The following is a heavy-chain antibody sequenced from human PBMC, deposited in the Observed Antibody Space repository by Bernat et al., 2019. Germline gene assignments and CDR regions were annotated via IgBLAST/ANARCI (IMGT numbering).Heavy chain of an antibody. Sequence: QVQLVESGGGLVKPGGSLRLSCAASGFTFRDYYMSWIRQAPGKGLDWVSYINNSSSYTNYADSVKGRFTISRDNAKNSLYLQMNSLRAEDTAVYYCARGTFTSARCKDVWGKGTMVTVSS. CDR3: ARGTFTSARCKDV. V-gene: IGHV3-11*05. CDR1: GFTFRDYY. J-gene: IGHJ6*04. CDR2: INNSSSYT.